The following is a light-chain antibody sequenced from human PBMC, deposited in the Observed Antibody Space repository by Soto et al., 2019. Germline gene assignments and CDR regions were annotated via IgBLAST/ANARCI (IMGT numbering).Light chain of an antibody. J-gene: IGKJ1*01. V-gene: IGKV3-20*01. CDR1: QSVSSSY. CDR2: GAS. CDR3: QQYGSSWT. Sequence: ESVLTQSPGTLSLSPGERATLVCRASQSVSSSYLAWYQQKPGXAPXXLIYGASSRATGIPDRLSGSGSGTEFTLTIRRLEPEDFAVYYCQQYGSSWTFGQGTKVDIK.